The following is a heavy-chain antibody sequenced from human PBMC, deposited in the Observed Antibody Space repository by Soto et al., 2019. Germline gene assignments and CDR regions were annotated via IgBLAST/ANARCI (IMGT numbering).Heavy chain of an antibody. Sequence: PGGTMRVSCSASGVAFSSYSMSWVRHAPGKGLEWVSAISGSGGSTYYADSVKGRFTISRDNSKNTLYLQPNSLRAEDTAVYYCAKDWVTTVTTSDLDYWGRGSLVTVAS. J-gene: IGHJ4*02. CDR3: AKDWVTTVTTSDLDY. CDR2: ISGSGGST. D-gene: IGHD4-17*01. CDR1: GVAFSSYS. V-gene: IGHV3-23*01.